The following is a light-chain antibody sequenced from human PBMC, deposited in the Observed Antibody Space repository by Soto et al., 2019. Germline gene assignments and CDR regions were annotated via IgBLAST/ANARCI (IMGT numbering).Light chain of an antibody. V-gene: IGLV4-69*01. Sequence: QPVLTQSPSASASLGASVKLTCTLSNGHSSYAIAWLQKEAGKGPRYLMRLNNDGSHTKGDGIPDRFSGSTSGAERYLTISSLQSDDEADYYCQAWGTGIVVFGAGTKLTVL. J-gene: IGLJ2*01. CDR3: QAWGTGIVV. CDR2: LNNDGSH. CDR1: NGHSSYA.